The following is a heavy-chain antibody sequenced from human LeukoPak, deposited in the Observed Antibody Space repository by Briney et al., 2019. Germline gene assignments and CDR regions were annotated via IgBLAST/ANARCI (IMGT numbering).Heavy chain of an antibody. CDR2: IYSGGST. Sequence: PGGTLRLSCAVSGFTVSSNYMSWVSQAPGRGLVEGIVIYSGGSTYYADSVKGRFTISRDNTKNTLYLQMNSLRAEDTAVYYCARDSQGAFDYWSQGTLVTVSS. CDR3: ARDSQGAFDY. CDR1: GFTVSSNY. D-gene: IGHD2/OR15-2a*01. J-gene: IGHJ4*02. V-gene: IGHV3-53*01.